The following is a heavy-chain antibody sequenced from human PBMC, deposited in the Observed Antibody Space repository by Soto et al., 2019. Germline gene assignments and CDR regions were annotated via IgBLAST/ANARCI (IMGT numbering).Heavy chain of an antibody. D-gene: IGHD1-7*01. CDR1: GFTFSTYS. CDR3: AKCMQAYWNYDAHHI. Sequence: LRLSCAASGFTFSTYSMTWVRQAPGKGLEWVAHITATGGNTYYADSVRGRFTISRDTSGNTLYLQMNSLRAEDTALYYCAKCMQAYWNYDAHHIWGQGTMVTVSS. J-gene: IGHJ3*02. CDR2: ITATGGNT. V-gene: IGHV3-23*01.